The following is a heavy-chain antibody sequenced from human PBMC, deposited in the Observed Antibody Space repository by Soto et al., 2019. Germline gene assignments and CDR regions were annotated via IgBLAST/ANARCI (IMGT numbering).Heavy chain of an antibody. CDR3: ARVVRVPAATPYYYYGMDV. CDR1: GFTFSSYA. Sequence: QVQLVESGGGVVQPGRSLRLSCVASGFTFSSYAMHWVRQAPGKGLEWVAVISYDGSNKYYADSVKGRFTISRDNSKNTLYLQMNSLRAEDTAVYYCARVVRVPAATPYYYYGMDVWGQGTTVTVSS. D-gene: IGHD2-2*02. J-gene: IGHJ6*02. CDR2: ISYDGSNK. V-gene: IGHV3-30-3*01.